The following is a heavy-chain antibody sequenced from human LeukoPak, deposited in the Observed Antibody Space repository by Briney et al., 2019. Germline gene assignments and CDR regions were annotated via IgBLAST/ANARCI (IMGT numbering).Heavy chain of an antibody. CDR3: AKDQCSGGSCYSFDP. Sequence: GGSLRLSCAASGFTFSSYGMHWVRQAPGKGLEWVAVISYDGSNKYYADSVKGRFTISRDNSKNTLYLQMNSLRAEDTAVYYCAKDQCSGGSCYSFDPWGQGTLDTVSS. D-gene: IGHD2-15*01. V-gene: IGHV3-30*18. CDR1: GFTFSSYG. J-gene: IGHJ5*02. CDR2: ISYDGSNK.